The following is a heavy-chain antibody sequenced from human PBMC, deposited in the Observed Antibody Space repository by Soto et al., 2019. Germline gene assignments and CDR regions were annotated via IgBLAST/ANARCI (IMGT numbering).Heavy chain of an antibody. J-gene: IGHJ6*02. D-gene: IGHD2-2*01. CDR2: IYYSGST. CDR1: GGSISSSSYS. CDR3: GRQPGHCGSTTCFGYYSVDV. Sequence: QLQLQESGPRLVKPSETLSLTCSVSGGSISSSSYSWGWIRQPPGKGLEWIGTIYYSGSTHYNPSPEGRVALAADTPNTQLALRLSSVTAADTAVYYCGRQPGHCGSTTCFGYYSVDVWGQGTTVTVS. V-gene: IGHV4-39*01.